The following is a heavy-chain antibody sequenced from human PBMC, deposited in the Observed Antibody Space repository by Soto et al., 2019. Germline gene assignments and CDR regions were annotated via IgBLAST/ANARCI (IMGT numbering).Heavy chain of an antibody. J-gene: IGHJ6*01. CDR1: GYNFTTYG. CDR3: AREGQKQAKETYYYFYGMDI. CDR2: ISGDSVNT. V-gene: IGHV1-18*01. D-gene: IGHD6-13*01. Sequence: VXSVKVSCKAAGYNFTTYGISWVRQAPGQGLEWMGWISGDSVNTKSAPKLQDRITMTTDTSAGTAYMELRRMRSGDTAVYFCAREGQKQAKETYYYFYGMDIWGQGNTVTISS.